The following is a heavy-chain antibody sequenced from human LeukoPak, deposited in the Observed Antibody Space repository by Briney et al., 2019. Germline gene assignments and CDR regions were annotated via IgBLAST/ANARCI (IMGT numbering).Heavy chain of an antibody. Sequence: GRSLRLSCAASGFTFSNYGMHWVRQAPGEGLEWVAVISYGGNNKYYADSVKGRFTISRDDSENTLYLQMNSLRAEDTAVYYCPKDLSRSWSFDYWGQGTLVTVSS. CDR3: PKDLSRSWSFDY. V-gene: IGHV3-30*18. D-gene: IGHD6-13*01. J-gene: IGHJ4*02. CDR2: ISYGGNNK. CDR1: GFTFSNYG.